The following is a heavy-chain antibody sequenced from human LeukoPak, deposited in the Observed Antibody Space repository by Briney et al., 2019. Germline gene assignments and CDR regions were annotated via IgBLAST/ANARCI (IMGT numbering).Heavy chain of an antibody. Sequence: GGSLRLSCAASGFTFSSYEMNWVRQAPGKGLEWVSYISSSGSTIYYADSVKGRFTISRDNAKNSLYLQMNSLRAEVTAVYYCARDHTVTIGYWGQGTLVTVSS. J-gene: IGHJ4*02. CDR1: GFTFSSYE. CDR2: ISSSGSTI. V-gene: IGHV3-48*03. D-gene: IGHD4-17*01. CDR3: ARDHTVTIGY.